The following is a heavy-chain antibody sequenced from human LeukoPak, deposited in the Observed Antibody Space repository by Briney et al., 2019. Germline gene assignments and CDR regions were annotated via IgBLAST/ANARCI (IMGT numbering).Heavy chain of an antibody. J-gene: IGHJ6*03. CDR2: INPNSGGT. Sequence: ASVKVSCKASGYTFTSYDINWVRQATGQGLEWMGWINPNSGGTNYAQKFQGRVTMTRDTSISTAYMELRSLRSDDTAVYYCASGGCSGGSCYGPNYYYYYMDVWGKGTTVTVSS. CDR3: ASGGCSGGSCYGPNYYYYYMDV. CDR1: GYTFTSYD. D-gene: IGHD2-15*01. V-gene: IGHV1-2*02.